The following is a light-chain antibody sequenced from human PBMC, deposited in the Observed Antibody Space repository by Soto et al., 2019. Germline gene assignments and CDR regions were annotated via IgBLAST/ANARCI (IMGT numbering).Light chain of an antibody. V-gene: IGLV9-49*01. Sequence: QSVLTQPPSASASLGASVTLTCTLSSGYSNYKVDWYQQRPGKGPRFVMRVGTGGIVGSKGDGIPDRFSVLGSGLNRYLTIKNSQEEDESDYHCGSDDGSGSNFVVVFGGGTKLTVL. J-gene: IGLJ2*01. CDR2: VGTGGIVG. CDR1: SGYSNYK. CDR3: GSDDGSGSNFVVV.